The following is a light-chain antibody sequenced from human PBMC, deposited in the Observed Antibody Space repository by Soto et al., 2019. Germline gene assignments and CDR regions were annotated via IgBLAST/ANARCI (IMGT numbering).Light chain of an antibody. Sequence: QSALTQPASVSGSPGQSITISCTGTSSDVGGYTYVSWYQQHPGKAPKLMIYDVSNRPSGVSNRFSASKSGNTASLTISGLQAEDEADYYCSSYASSSVVVFGGGTKLTVL. CDR2: DVS. J-gene: IGLJ2*01. CDR3: SSYASSSVVV. CDR1: SSDVGGYTY. V-gene: IGLV2-14*03.